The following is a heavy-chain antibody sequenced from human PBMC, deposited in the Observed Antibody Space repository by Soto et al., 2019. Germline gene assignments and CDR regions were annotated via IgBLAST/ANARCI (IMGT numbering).Heavy chain of an antibody. J-gene: IGHJ6*02. CDR1: GGTFSSYA. D-gene: IGHD3-22*01. V-gene: IGHV1-69*06. Sequence: SVKVSCKASGGTFSSYAISWVRQAPGQGLEWMGGIIPIFGTANYAQKFQGRVTITADKSTSTAYMELSSLRSEDTAVYYCARDLRDYYDSSGYYWPDYYYGMDVWGQGTTVTVSS. CDR3: ARDLRDYYDSSGYYWPDYYYGMDV. CDR2: IIPIFGTA.